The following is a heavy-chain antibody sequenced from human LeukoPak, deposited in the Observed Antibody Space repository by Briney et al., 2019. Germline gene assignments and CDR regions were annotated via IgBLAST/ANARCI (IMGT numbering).Heavy chain of an antibody. CDR2: ISSSSSYI. Sequence: GGSLRLSCAASGFTFSSCSMNWVRQAPGKGLEWVSSISSSSSYIYYADSVKGRFTISRDNAKNSLYLQMNSLRAEDTAVYYCARDDSLGRFLEWLFDYWGQGTLVTVSS. D-gene: IGHD3-3*01. J-gene: IGHJ4*02. CDR3: ARDDSLGRFLEWLFDY. CDR1: GFTFSSCS. V-gene: IGHV3-21*01.